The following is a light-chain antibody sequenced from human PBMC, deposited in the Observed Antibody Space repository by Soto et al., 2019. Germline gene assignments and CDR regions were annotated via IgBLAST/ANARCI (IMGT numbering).Light chain of an antibody. CDR3: SSSTTGSLYV. CDR1: SSDVGTYNH. J-gene: IGLJ1*01. Sequence: QSVLTQPASVSGSPGQSITISCTGTSSDVGTYNHVSWYQHYPGQVPKLLIYNVNHRPSGISNRFSGSRSGSTASLTISGLQVGDEADYFCSSSTTGSLYVFGT. CDR2: NVN. V-gene: IGLV2-14*01.